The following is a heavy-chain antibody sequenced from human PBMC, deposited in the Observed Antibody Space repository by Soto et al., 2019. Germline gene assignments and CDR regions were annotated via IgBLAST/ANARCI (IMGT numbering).Heavy chain of an antibody. V-gene: IGHV3-73*01. CDR1: GLTCSDST. CDR3: TRLITPLDY. Sequence: PGGSLRHSCAASGLTCSDSTMRWVRQTSGRGLEWLGRIRSKVNNLETVYAASVKGRFTISRDDSKNTAYLQMNSLKTEDTAVYYCTRLITPLDYWGRGTLVTSPQ. J-gene: IGHJ4*02. D-gene: IGHD3-16*01. CDR2: IRSKVNNLET.